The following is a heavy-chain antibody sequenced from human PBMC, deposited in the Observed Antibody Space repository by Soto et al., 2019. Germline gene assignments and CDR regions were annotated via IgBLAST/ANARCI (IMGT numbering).Heavy chain of an antibody. CDR1: GFSLSTSGVG. J-gene: IGHJ4*02. D-gene: IGHD5-12*01. CDR2: IYWDDDK. Sequence: QITLKESGPTLVKPTQTLTLTCTFSGFSLSTSGVGVGWIRQPPGKALEWLALIYWDDDKRYSPSLKSRLTITKATSKNQVVLTMTNMDPVDTATYYCAHRHELWDIVATSGGDFDYWGQGTLVTVSS. CDR3: AHRHELWDIVATSGGDFDY. V-gene: IGHV2-5*02.